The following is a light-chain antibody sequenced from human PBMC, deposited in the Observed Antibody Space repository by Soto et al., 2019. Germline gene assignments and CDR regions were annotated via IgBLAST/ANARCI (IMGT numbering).Light chain of an antibody. CDR3: QRGGGRHT. CDR2: DAS. V-gene: IGKV3-11*01. J-gene: IGKJ4*01. CDR1: QSISTN. Sequence: EIVLTQSPATLYLSPGERDTLSCRATQSISTNLAWYQQKPGQAPKLLISDASNRATSIPASFSGSGSGTDFTVTISSLEPEDFAGYFWQRGGGRHTFGGGTKVEIK.